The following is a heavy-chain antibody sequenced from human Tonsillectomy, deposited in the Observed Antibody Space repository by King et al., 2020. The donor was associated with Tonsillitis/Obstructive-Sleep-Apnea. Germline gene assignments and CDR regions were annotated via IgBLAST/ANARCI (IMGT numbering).Heavy chain of an antibody. D-gene: IGHD5-18*01. CDR1: GGSFSGFY. CDR2: INHSGKT. J-gene: IGHJ6*03. CDR3: ARIKSYGYLGYYYYSMDV. Sequence: VQLQQWGAGLLKPSETLSLTCAVFGGSFSGFYWSWIRQPPGKGVEWIGEINHSGKTNNNPSLKSRVTISVDTSNNQFSLKLSSVTAADTAVYYCARIKSYGYLGYYYYSMDVWGKGTTVTVSS. V-gene: IGHV4-34*01.